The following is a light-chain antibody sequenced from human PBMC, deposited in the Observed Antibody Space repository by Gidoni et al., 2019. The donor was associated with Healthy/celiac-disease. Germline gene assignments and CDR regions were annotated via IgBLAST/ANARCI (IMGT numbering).Light chain of an antibody. CDR1: KLGAKY. CDR3: QSWDSSTAGV. J-gene: IGLJ2*01. CDR2: QGT. V-gene: IGLV3-1*01. Sequence: SSELTQPPSVSVSPGQTASITCTGDKLGAKYACWYQQKPGQAPVLVIYQGTKRPSGSPERFSGSNSGNTVTLTISGTQAMDEADYYCQSWDSSTAGVFGGGTKLTVL.